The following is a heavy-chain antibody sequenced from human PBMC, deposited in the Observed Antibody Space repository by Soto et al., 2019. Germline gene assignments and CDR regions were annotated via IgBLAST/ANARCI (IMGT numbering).Heavy chain of an antibody. J-gene: IGHJ5*02. V-gene: IGHV4-34*01. Sequence: SETLSLTCPVYGGSFSGYYWSWIRQPPGKGLEWIGEINHSGSTNYNPSLKSRVTISVDTSKNQFSLKLSSVTAADTAVYYCARAITMIRRVNWFDPWGQGTLVTVSS. CDR3: ARAITMIRRVNWFDP. CDR2: INHSGST. CDR1: GGSFSGYY. D-gene: IGHD3-10*01.